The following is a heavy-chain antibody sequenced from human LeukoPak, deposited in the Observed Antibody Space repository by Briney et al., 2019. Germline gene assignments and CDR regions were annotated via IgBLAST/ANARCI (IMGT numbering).Heavy chain of an antibody. J-gene: IGHJ4*02. CDR1: GESFSGYY. CDR3: ARDNTAMDY. CDR2: INHSGST. Sequence: SETLSLTCAVYGESFSGYYWSWIRQPPGKGLEWIGEINHSGSTNYNPSLKSRVTISVDTSKNQFSLKLSSVTAADTAVYYCARDNTAMDYWGQGTLVTVSS. D-gene: IGHD5-18*01. V-gene: IGHV4-34*01.